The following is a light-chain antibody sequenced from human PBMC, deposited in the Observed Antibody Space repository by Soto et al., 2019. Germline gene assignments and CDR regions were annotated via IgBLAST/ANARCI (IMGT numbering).Light chain of an antibody. CDR2: QVS. CDR3: MQNTQWPLT. Sequence: DAVMTQPPLSLRVTLGQSPAISCTSSRSLVYSDGEIYLNWFQQRPGKSPRXLMYQVSNRDAGVPERFSGSGSGTDFTLEISRVEAEDFGVYYCMQNTQWPLTLGQGTKVDIK. J-gene: IGKJ1*01. V-gene: IGKV2-30*01. CDR1: RSLVYSDGEIY.